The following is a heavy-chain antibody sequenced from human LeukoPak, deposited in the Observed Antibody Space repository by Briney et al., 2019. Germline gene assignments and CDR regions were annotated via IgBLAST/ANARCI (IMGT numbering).Heavy chain of an antibody. V-gene: IGHV3-48*01. CDR2: ISSSSSTI. CDR1: GFTFSSYS. CDR3: ARDPHYYDSSGYPGEGY. J-gene: IGHJ4*02. D-gene: IGHD3-22*01. Sequence: GGSLRLSCAASGFTFSSYSMNWVRQAPGKGLEWVSYISSSSSTIYYADSVKGRFTISRDNAKNSLYLQMKSLRAEDTAVYYCARDPHYYDSSGYPGEGYWGQGTQVTVSS.